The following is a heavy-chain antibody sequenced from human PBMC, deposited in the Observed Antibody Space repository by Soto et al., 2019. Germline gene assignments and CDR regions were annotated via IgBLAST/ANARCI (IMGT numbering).Heavy chain of an antibody. V-gene: IGHV4-59*02. D-gene: IGHD5-12*01. CDR1: AGSVSAYY. CDR2: IYYSGTT. Sequence: SETLSLTCTVSAGSVSAYYLSWIRQPQGKGLEWIGYIYYSGTTNYNPSLKRRVTISVDTSKNQFSLKVNSATAADTAVYYCARGGHSGYDRSDWFEPWGQGTLVTVSS. J-gene: IGHJ5*02. CDR3: ARGGHSGYDRSDWFEP.